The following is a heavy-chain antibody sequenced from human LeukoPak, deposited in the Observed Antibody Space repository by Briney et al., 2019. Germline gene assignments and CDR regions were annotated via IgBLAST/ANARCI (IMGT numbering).Heavy chain of an antibody. Sequence: SETLSLTCTVSGGSISSGDYYWSWIRQPPGKGLEWIGYIYYSGSTYYNPSLKSRVTISVDTSKNQFSLKLSSVTAADTAVYYCARDQWSRNAFDIWGQGTMVTVSS. V-gene: IGHV4-30-4*01. CDR2: IYYSGST. D-gene: IGHD2-15*01. CDR3: ARDQWSRNAFDI. J-gene: IGHJ3*02. CDR1: GGSISSGDYY.